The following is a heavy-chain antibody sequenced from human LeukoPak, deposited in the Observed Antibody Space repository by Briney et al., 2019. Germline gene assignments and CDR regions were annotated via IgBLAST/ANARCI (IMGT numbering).Heavy chain of an antibody. CDR1: GFTFSSYA. J-gene: IGHJ4*02. V-gene: IGHV3-23*01. D-gene: IGHD3-3*01. Sequence: GGSLRLSCAASGFTFSSYAMSWVRQAPGKGLEWVSAISGSGGSTYYADSVKGRFTISRDNSKNTLYLQMNSLRAEDTAVYYCAKDLNLSDLLHDFWSGFLFDYWGQGTLVTVSS. CDR2: ISGSGGST. CDR3: AKDLNLSDLLHDFWSGFLFDY.